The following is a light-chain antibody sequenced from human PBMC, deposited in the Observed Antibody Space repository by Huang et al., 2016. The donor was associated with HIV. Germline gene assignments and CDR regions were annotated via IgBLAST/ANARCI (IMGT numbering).Light chain of an antibody. CDR1: QAISNS. CDR3: QQYYGTPT. Sequence: DIQMTQSPSSLSPSVGDRVTITCRASQAISNSLAWYQQKPGKAPKLLLHSTSTLENGVPSRLSGSGSGADYALTISSLHPEDFATYYCQQYYGTPTFGQGTRVEIK. J-gene: IGKJ1*01. CDR2: STS. V-gene: IGKV1-NL1*01.